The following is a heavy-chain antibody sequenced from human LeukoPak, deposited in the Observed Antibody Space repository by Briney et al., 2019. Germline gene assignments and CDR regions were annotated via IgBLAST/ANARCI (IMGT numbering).Heavy chain of an antibody. CDR2: IKLDGSEI. J-gene: IGHJ4*02. CDR1: GFTFSSYW. Sequence: GESLRLSCAASGFTFSSYWMSWVRQAPGKGLEWVANIKLDGSEIYYVDSVKGRFTISRDNAKNSLYLQMNSLRAEDTAVYYCTRGAAAVDYWGQGTLVTVSS. V-gene: IGHV3-7*04. D-gene: IGHD6-13*01. CDR3: TRGAAAVDY.